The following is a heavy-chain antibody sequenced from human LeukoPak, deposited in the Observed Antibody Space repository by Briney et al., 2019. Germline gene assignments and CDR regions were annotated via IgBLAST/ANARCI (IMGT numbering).Heavy chain of an antibody. CDR2: IFYSGST. CDR3: ARGFLGAFDI. V-gene: IGHV4-39*07. D-gene: IGHD3-10*01. J-gene: IGHJ3*02. Sequence: SETLSLTCTVSGGSISSSIYYWGWICQPPGKGLEWIGSIFYSGSTYYNPSLKSRVTISVDTSKNQFSLKVSSVTAADTAVYYCARGFLGAFDIWGQGTMVTVSS. CDR1: GGSISSSIYY.